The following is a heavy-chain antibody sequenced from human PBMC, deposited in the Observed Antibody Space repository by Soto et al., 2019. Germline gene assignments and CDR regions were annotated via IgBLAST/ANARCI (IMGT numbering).Heavy chain of an antibody. D-gene: IGHD2-8*01. Sequence: SETLSLTCTVSGGSIISSSYYWVWIRQPPGKGLEWIGSIYYSGSTYYNPSLKSRVTISVDTSKNQFSLKLSSVTAADTAVYYCARRGYYAISAFDIWGQGTMVTVSS. CDR2: IYYSGST. CDR3: ARRGYYAISAFDI. J-gene: IGHJ3*02. V-gene: IGHV4-39*01. CDR1: GGSIISSSYY.